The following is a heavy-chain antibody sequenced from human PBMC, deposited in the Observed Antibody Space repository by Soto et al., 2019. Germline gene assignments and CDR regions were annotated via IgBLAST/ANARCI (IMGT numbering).Heavy chain of an antibody. J-gene: IGHJ4*02. V-gene: IGHV4-59*01. CDR2: IYYSGST. D-gene: IGHD2-21*01. CDR1: GGSISSYY. Sequence: SETLSLTCTVSGGSISSYYWSWIRQPPGKGLEWIGYIYYSGSTNYNPSLKSRVTISVDTSKNQFSLKLSSVTAADTAVYYCARVVVVIANYQYFDYWGQGTLVTVSS. CDR3: ARVVVVIANYQYFDY.